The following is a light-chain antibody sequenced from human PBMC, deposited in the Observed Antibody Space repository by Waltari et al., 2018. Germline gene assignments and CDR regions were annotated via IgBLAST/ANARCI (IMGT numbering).Light chain of an antibody. CDR3: MLSYAGAVV. CDR2: DAI. J-gene: IGLJ2*01. V-gene: IGLV7-46*01. Sequence: QAVVTQEPSLTVSPGGTVTLTFASSTGPVLRSRYPHWFQQKPGQAPRSLVYDAIYRRSWTPARFSGSLLGDKAALTLSGAQPEDEADYYCMLSYAGAVVFGGGTKLTVL. CDR1: TGPVLRSRY.